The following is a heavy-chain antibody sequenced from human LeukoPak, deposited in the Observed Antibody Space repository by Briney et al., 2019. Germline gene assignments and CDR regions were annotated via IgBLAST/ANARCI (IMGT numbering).Heavy chain of an antibody. J-gene: IGHJ6*03. Sequence: PGGSLRLSCAASGFSFSSYEMNWVRQAPGKGLEWISYISASGTLTHYADSVKGRFTISRDNAKNSLYLQMNSLRAEDAAVYYCARERVEQQLVLRYSYYYMDVWGKGTTVTVSS. V-gene: IGHV3-48*03. CDR3: ARERVEQQLVLRYSYYYMDV. CDR1: GFSFSSYE. D-gene: IGHD6-13*01. CDR2: ISASGTLT.